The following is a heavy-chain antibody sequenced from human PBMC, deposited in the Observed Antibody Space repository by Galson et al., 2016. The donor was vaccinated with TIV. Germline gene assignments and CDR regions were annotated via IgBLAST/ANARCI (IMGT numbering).Heavy chain of an antibody. D-gene: IGHD7-27*01. CDR1: GYIFINYY. CDR3: ARVNWARAFDY. Sequence: SVKVSCKASGYIFINYYIHWVRQAPGQGLEWLGWFNPDSGATQYAQKFQGRVTMPRDTSISTAYMELRQLISDDTAVYYCARVNWARAFDYWGQGTQVTVSS. J-gene: IGHJ4*02. CDR2: FNPDSGAT. V-gene: IGHV1-2*02.